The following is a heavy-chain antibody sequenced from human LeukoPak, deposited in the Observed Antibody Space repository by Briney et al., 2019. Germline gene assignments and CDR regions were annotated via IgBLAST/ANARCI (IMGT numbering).Heavy chain of an antibody. CDR1: GGSFSGYY. CDR2: INHSGST. D-gene: IGHD5-24*01. Sequence: PSETLSLTCAVYGGSFSGYYWSWIRQPPGEGLEWIGEINHSGSTNYNPSLKSRVTISVDTSKNQFSLKLSSVTAADTAVYYCARGGLQLGYWGQGTLVTVSS. V-gene: IGHV4-34*01. CDR3: ARGGLQLGY. J-gene: IGHJ4*02.